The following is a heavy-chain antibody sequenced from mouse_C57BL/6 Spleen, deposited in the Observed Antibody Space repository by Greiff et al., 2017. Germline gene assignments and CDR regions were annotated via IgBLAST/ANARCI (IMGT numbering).Heavy chain of an antibody. CDR3: ARHDDYAWFAY. V-gene: IGHV5-9*01. CDR1: GFTFSSYT. D-gene: IGHD2-4*01. J-gene: IGHJ3*01. CDR2: ISGGGGNT. Sequence: DVQLQESGGGLVKPGGSLKLSCAASGFTFSSYTMSWVRQTPEKRLEWVATISGGGGNTYYPDSVKGRFTISRDNAKNTLYLQMSSLRSEDTALYYCARHDDYAWFAYWGQGTLVTVSA.